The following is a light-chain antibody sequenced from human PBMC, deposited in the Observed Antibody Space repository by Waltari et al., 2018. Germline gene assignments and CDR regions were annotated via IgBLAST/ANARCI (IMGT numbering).Light chain of an antibody. CDR1: QSIGSW. Sequence: DIQMTQSPSTLSASVGDRVTITCRASQSIGSWLAWYQQKPGKAPKFLIYKASNLESGVPSRFSGSGSRTEFTLTISSLQPDDFATYYCQQYNDYSLTFGGGTKVEIK. V-gene: IGKV1-5*03. CDR3: QQYNDYSLT. CDR2: KAS. J-gene: IGKJ4*01.